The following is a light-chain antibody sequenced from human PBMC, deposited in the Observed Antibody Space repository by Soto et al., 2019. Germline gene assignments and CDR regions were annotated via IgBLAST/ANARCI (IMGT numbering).Light chain of an antibody. J-gene: IGKJ5*01. CDR3: QHYGSSVT. Sequence: EIVLTQSPGTLSLSPGERATLSCRASQSVSSSLLAWYQQKTGQAPRLLISGASGRATGIPDRFSGSGSGTAFTLTFSRLEPEDFAVFYCQHYGSSVTFAQGTRLEIK. CDR1: QSVSSSL. V-gene: IGKV3-20*01. CDR2: GAS.